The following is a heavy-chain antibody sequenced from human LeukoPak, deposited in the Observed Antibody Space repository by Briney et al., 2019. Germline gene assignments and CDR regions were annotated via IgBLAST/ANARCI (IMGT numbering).Heavy chain of an antibody. CDR1: GYSLTGIS. Sequence: ASVKVSCKVSGYSLTGISMFWVRQDPGRGLEWLGGFESDDGETIYAQNFQGRVIMTEDTSIDAAYMELSRLRSEDTAIYYCATSTITDFSSSYSPWGQGTLVTVSS. V-gene: IGHV1-24*01. CDR3: ATSTITDFSSSYSP. J-gene: IGHJ5*02. CDR2: FESDDGET. D-gene: IGHD3-16*01.